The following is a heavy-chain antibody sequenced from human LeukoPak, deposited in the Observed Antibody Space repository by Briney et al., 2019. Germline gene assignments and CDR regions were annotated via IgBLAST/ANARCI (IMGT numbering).Heavy chain of an antibody. CDR1: GGTFSSYT. D-gene: IGHD1-7*01. V-gene: IGHV1-24*01. Sequence: GASAKVSCKASGGTFSSYTISWVRQAPGQGLEWMGGFDPEDGETIYAQKFQGRVTMTEDTSTDTAYMELSSLRSEDTAVYYCATRYNWNYGWFDPWGQGTLVTISS. CDR3: ATRYNWNYGWFDP. CDR2: FDPEDGET. J-gene: IGHJ5*02.